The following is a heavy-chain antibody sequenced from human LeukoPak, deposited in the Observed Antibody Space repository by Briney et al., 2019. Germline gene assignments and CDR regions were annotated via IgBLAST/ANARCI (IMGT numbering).Heavy chain of an antibody. CDR3: GYTAMVQDAFDI. D-gene: IGHD5-18*01. Sequence: GGSLRLSCAASGFTFSSYGMHWVRQAPGKGLEWVAVISYDGSNKYYADSVKGRFTISRDNSKNSLYLQMNSLRAEDTAVYYCGYTAMVQDAFDIWGQGTMVTVSS. CDR1: GFTFSSYG. V-gene: IGHV3-30*03. CDR2: ISYDGSNK. J-gene: IGHJ3*02.